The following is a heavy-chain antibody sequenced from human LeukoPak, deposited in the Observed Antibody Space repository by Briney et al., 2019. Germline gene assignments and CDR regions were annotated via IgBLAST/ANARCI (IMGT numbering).Heavy chain of an antibody. CDR1: GGTFSSYA. D-gene: IGHD6-19*01. Sequence: SVKVSCKASGGTFSSYAISWVRQAPGQGLEWMGRIIPILGIANYAQKFQGRVTITADKSTSTAYMELSSLRSEDTAVYYCARDPAGYSSGWYWFDPWGQGTLVIVSS. V-gene: IGHV1-69*04. J-gene: IGHJ5*02. CDR2: IIPILGIA. CDR3: ARDPAGYSSGWYWFDP.